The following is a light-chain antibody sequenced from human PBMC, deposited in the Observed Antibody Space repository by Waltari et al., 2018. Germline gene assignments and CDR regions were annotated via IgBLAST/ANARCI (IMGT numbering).Light chain of an antibody. V-gene: IGKV3-20*01. Sequence: EIVLTPSPGTLSLSPGERAPLPGRAGQNIGRYLVWYQQKPGQAPRLLIYEALRRATGIPDRFSGSGSGTDFSLTISRLEPEDFAVYYCQNHERLPATFGQGTKVEIK. J-gene: IGKJ1*01. CDR3: QNHERLPAT. CDR1: QNIGRY. CDR2: EAL.